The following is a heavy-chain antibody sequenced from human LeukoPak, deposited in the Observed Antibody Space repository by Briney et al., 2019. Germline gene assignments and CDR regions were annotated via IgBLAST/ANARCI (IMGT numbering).Heavy chain of an antibody. D-gene: IGHD3-22*01. Sequence: SVKVSCKASGGTFSSYAISWVRQAPGQGLEWMGGIIPIFGTANYAQKFQGRVTITADKSTSTAYMELSSLRSEDTAVYYCASDYYDSSGYRHFDYWGQGTLVTVSS. V-gene: IGHV1-69*06. CDR3: ASDYYDSSGYRHFDY. CDR1: GGTFSSYA. CDR2: IIPIFGTA. J-gene: IGHJ4*02.